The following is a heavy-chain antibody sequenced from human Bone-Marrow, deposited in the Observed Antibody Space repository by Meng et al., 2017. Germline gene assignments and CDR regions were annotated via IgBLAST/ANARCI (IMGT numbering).Heavy chain of an antibody. J-gene: IGHJ4*02. V-gene: IGHV4-34*01. CDR2: INHSGST. D-gene: IGHD5-18*01. Sequence: QVQRKQGGAGLLKPSETLSLTCAVYGGSFSGYYWSWIRQPPGKGLEWIGEINHSGSTNYNPSLKSRVTISVDTSKNQFSLKLSSVTAADTAVYYCARGSWLQLWLQDYWGQGTLVTVSS. CDR3: ARGSWLQLWLQDY. CDR1: GGSFSGYY.